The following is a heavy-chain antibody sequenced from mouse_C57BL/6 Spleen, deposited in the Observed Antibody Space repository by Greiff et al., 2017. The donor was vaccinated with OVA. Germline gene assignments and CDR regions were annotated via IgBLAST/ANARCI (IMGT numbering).Heavy chain of an antibody. CDR1: GYTFTSYW. D-gene: IGHD1-1*01. CDR3: ARWNYYGRSYEDDYAMDY. CDR2: IDPSDSET. Sequence: QVQLQQPGAELVRPGSSVKLSCKASGYTFTSYWMHWVKQRPIQGLEWIGNIDPSDSETHYNQKFKDKATLTVDKSSSTAYMQLSSLTSEDSAVYYCARWNYYGRSYEDDYAMDYWGQGTSVTVSS. J-gene: IGHJ4*01. V-gene: IGHV1-52*01.